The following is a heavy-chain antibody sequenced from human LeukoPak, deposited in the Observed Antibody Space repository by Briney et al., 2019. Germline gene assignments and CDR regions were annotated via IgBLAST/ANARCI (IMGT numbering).Heavy chain of an antibody. CDR3: ARDPVWDSSLFDY. CDR2: ISGDGSIT. D-gene: IGHD3-16*01. J-gene: IGHJ4*02. Sequence: GGSLRLSCAASRFTFSSYWMHWVRQAPGKGLVWVSRISGDGSITNYADSVKGRFSISRDNAKNTLYLQLNSLRAEDTAVYYCARDPVWDSSLFDYWGQGTLVTVSS. V-gene: IGHV3-74*01. CDR1: RFTFSSYW.